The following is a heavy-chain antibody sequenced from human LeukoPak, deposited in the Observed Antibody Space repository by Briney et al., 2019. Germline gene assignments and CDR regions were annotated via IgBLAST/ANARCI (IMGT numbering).Heavy chain of an antibody. J-gene: IGHJ2*01. Sequence: PGGSLRLSCAASGFTFSSYAMSWVRQAPGKGLEWVSGISGSGDNTYYADSVKGRFTISRDNSKNTLYLQMNSLRAEDTAVYYCARDYYDSSGYQEWYFDLWGRGTLVTVSS. D-gene: IGHD3-22*01. V-gene: IGHV3-23*01. CDR2: ISGSGDNT. CDR3: ARDYYDSSGYQEWYFDL. CDR1: GFTFSSYA.